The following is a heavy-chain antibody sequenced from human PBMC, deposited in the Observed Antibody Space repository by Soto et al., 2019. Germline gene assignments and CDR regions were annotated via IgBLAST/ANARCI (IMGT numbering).Heavy chain of an antibody. V-gene: IGHV3-7*01. J-gene: IGHJ4*02. D-gene: IGHD3-10*01. CDR1: GFIFRTHW. CDR2: IKEDGTET. Sequence: AGGSLRLSCAASGFIFRTHWMSWVRQAPGKGLEWVANIKEDGTETNYVDSVKGRFAVSRDKDKNSLYFQLNSLRAEDTAVYYCARSRRQWFGGFLSYYFDYWGQGTPVTVSS. CDR3: ARSRRQWFGGFLSYYFDY.